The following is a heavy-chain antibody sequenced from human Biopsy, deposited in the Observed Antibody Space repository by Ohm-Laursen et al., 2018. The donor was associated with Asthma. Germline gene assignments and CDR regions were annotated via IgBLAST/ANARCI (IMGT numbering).Heavy chain of an antibody. CDR1: GFSFGDFF. J-gene: IGHJ6*02. Sequence: SLRLSCAAAGFSFGDFFRTWVRQAPGKGLEWVASISSSGSTKYPSETVLGRCSISRDKTQKSMTLELRSLSVEDTAIYYCSRVLESSSRGRFYFFTLDVWGQGTPVTVSS. CDR2: ISSSGSTK. CDR3: SRVLESSSRGRFYFFTLDV. D-gene: IGHD6-13*01. V-gene: IGHV3-11*01.